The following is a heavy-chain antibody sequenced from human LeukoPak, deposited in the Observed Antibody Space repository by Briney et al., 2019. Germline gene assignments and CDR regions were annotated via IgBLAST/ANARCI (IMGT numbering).Heavy chain of an antibody. D-gene: IGHD3-10*01. Sequence: PGRSLRLSCAASGFTFGDYAIHWVRQAPGKGLEWVSVISWNSGSIGYADSVKGRFTISRDNAKNSLYLQMNSLRVEDTALYYCAKGDGCNYGTCSDYWGQGTLVTVSS. CDR2: ISWNSGSI. V-gene: IGHV3-9*01. CDR3: AKGDGCNYGTCSDY. CDR1: GFTFGDYA. J-gene: IGHJ4*02.